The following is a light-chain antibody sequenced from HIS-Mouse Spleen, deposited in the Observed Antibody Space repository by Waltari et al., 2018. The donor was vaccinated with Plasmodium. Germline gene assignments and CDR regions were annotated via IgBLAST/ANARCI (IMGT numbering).Light chain of an antibody. CDR2: DVS. CDR3: SSYTSSSTRV. Sequence: QSALTQPASVSGSPGQSITISCTGTSSDVGGYNYVSWYQQHPGKAPKLMIYDVSNRPSWVSNRFSGSKSGNTASLTISGLQDEDEADYYCSSYTSSSTRVFGGGTKLTVL. J-gene: IGLJ3*02. V-gene: IGLV2-14*03. CDR1: SSDVGGYNY.